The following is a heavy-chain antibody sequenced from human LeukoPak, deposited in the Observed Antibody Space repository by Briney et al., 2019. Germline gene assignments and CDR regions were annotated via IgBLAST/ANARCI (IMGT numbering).Heavy chain of an antibody. CDR3: ATDGGPMVRGVIIPSI. J-gene: IGHJ4*02. CDR1: GYTFTGYY. CDR2: INPNSGGT. D-gene: IGHD3-10*01. V-gene: IGHV1-2*02. Sequence: ASVKVSCKASGYTFTGYYMHWVRQAPGQGLEWMGWINPNSGGTNYAQKFQGRVTMTEDTSTDTAYMELSSLRSEDTAVYYCATDGGPMVRGVIIPSIWGQGTLVTVSS.